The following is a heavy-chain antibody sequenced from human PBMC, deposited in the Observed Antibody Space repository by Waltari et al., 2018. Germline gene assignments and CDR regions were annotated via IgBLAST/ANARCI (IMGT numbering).Heavy chain of an antibody. CDR2: IGARGRTT. CDR1: GFTFNGYA. Sequence: EVQLLESGGGLIQPGGSLRLSCAASGFTFNGYAMSWVRQAPGKGMAWVSAIGARGRTTYYTDSVKCRFAISRDNSKNTLFLEMNSLRAEDTAIYFCAKDLGGSGSYSFHYWGQGTLVTVSS. J-gene: IGHJ4*02. D-gene: IGHD3-16*01. CDR3: AKDLGGSGSYSFHY. V-gene: IGHV3-23*01.